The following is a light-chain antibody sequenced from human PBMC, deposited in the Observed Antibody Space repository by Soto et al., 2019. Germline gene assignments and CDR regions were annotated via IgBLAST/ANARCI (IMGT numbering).Light chain of an antibody. CDR3: QHYGSSPPIT. V-gene: IGKV3-20*01. J-gene: IGKJ5*01. Sequence: ERVMTHSPATLSVSPCERATLSFSASQSVGSNLAWYQQKPGQAPRLLIYDASSRATGIPDRFSGGGSGTDFTLTISRLEPEDFAVYYCQHYGSSPPITFGQGTRLEIK. CDR1: QSVGSN. CDR2: DAS.